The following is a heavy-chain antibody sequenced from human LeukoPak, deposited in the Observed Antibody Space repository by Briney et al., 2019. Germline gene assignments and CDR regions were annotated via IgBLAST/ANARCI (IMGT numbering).Heavy chain of an antibody. J-gene: IGHJ3*02. CDR1: DDSGSTYY. CDR3: TRDRSALDT. V-gene: IGHV4-59*02. Sequence: PSETLSLTCTVSDDSGSTYYWSWIRQPPGKGLEWIGYMSYSGSTNYNPSLKSRVTISGDRSTNQFSLKLSSVTAADTAVYYCTRDRSALDTWGQGTMVTVSS. CDR2: MSYSGST.